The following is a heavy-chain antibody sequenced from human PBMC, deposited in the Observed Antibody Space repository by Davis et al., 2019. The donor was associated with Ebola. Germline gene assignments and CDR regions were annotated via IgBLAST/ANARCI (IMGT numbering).Heavy chain of an antibody. CDR3: AREGNYYYNAMDV. CDR1: GGSMSSYY. V-gene: IGHV4-59*12. Sequence: PSETLSLTCSVSGGSMSSYYWTWIRQSPGKGLEWIGYIFSSGSTSYNPSLKSRVAMSVDTSKNQFSLKLSSVTAADTAVYYCAREGNYYYNAMDVWGQGTTITVSS. J-gene: IGHJ6*02. CDR2: IFSSGST.